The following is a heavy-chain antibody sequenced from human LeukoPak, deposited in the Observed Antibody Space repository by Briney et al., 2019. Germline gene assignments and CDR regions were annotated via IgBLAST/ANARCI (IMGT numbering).Heavy chain of an antibody. CDR2: IYTSGST. J-gene: IGHJ4*02. V-gene: IGHV4-4*09. D-gene: IGHD5-24*01. Sequence: SETLSLTCTVSGASISSYYWSWIRQPPGKGLEWIGYIYTSGSTNYNPSLKSRVTISLDTSQNQLSLNPCSVGAANTAVYFCAKGGGHVEVPTIWPFDYWGQGTLGTVSP. CDR3: AKGGGHVEVPTIWPFDY. CDR1: GASISSYY.